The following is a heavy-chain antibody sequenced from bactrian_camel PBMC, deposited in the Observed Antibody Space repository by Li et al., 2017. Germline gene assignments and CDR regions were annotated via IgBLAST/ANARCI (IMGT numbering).Heavy chain of an antibody. D-gene: IGHD1*01. CDR2: IYTGDGST. V-gene: IGHV3S31*01. CDR1: GLTYSPC. Sequence: VQLVESGGGLVQPGGSLRLSCAASGLTYSPCMGWFRQAPGNEREGVAAIYTGDGSTYYAEPVKGRFTISRDNGKKTLYLQMNDLKIEDTATYYCTTGRTSNSVNGIRGQGTQVTVS. J-gene: IGHJ4*01.